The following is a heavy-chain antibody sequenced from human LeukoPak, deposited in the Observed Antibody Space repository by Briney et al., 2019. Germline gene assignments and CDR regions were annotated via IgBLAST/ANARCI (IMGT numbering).Heavy chain of an antibody. Sequence: WASVKVSCKVSGYTLTELSMHWVRQAPGKGLEWMGGFDPEDGETIYAQKFQGRVTMTEDTSTDTAYMELSSLRSEDTAVYYCAIAFAAAGAFDYWGQGTLVTVSS. V-gene: IGHV1-24*01. D-gene: IGHD6-13*01. CDR3: AIAFAAAGAFDY. CDR1: GYTLTELS. CDR2: FDPEDGET. J-gene: IGHJ4*02.